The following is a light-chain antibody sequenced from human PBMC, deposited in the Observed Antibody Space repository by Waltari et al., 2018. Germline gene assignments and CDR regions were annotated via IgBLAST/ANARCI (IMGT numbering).Light chain of an antibody. CDR3: SSYTSSSTPV. V-gene: IGLV2-18*02. CDR1: SSDVGSYSR. Sequence: QSALTKPPSVSGSPGQSVTIPCTGTSSDVGSYSRVSWSQKPPRTAPKLMIHAVSNRPPAVPDRLSRSKSGNSAFLTISGLQAEDEADYYCSSYTSSSTPVFGGGTKLTVL. J-gene: IGLJ2*01. CDR2: AVS.